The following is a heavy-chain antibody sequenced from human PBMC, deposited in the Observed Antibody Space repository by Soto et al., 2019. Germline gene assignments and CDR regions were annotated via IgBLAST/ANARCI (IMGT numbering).Heavy chain of an antibody. CDR3: ARDQWGSGGSDY. CDR1: GGTFSIYT. CDR2: IIPILGIA. Sequence: GASVKVSCKASGGTFSIYTISWVLQAPGQGLEWMGRIIPILGIANYAQKFQGRVTITADKSTSTAYMELSSLRSEDTAVYYCARDQWGSGGSDYWGQGTLVTVSS. D-gene: IGHD2-15*01. V-gene: IGHV1-69*04. J-gene: IGHJ4*02.